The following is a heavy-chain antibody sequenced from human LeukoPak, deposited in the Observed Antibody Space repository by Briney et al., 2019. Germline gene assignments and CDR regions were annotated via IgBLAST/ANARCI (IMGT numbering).Heavy chain of an antibody. V-gene: IGHV4-39*01. CDR3: ARLNVAAAGYFDY. CDR2: IYYSGST. Sequence: KPSETLSLTCAVYGGSFSSYYWGWIRQPPGKGLEWIGSIYYSGSTYYNPSLKSRVTISVDTSKNQFSLKLSSVTAADTAVYYCARLNVAAAGYFDYWGQGTLVTVSS. D-gene: IGHD6-13*01. CDR1: GGSFSSYY. J-gene: IGHJ4*02.